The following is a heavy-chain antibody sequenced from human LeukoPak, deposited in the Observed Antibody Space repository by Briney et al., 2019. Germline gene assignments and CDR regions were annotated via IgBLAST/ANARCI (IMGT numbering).Heavy chain of an antibody. Sequence: GGSLRLSCAASGFTFSSYWMSWVRQAPGKGLEWVAVISYDGSNKYYADSVKGRFTISRDNSKNTLYLQMNSLRAEDTAVYYCAKDRTYYYDSSGYGYWGQGTLVTVSS. CDR3: AKDRTYYYDSSGYGY. D-gene: IGHD3-22*01. J-gene: IGHJ4*02. CDR2: ISYDGSNK. CDR1: GFTFSSYW. V-gene: IGHV3-30*18.